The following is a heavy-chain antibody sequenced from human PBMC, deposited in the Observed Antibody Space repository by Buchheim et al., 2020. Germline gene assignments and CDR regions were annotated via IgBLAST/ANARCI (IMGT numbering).Heavy chain of an antibody. CDR3: ARDVSYGANDC. J-gene: IGHJ4*02. Sequence: QVQLVESGGGVVQPGRSLRLSCVTSGYTFTSHGMHWVRQAPGKGLEWVAAIWYDGSKEAYADSVKGRLTISRDISKNTLYMQMNSLRAEDTATYYCARDVSYGANDCWGQGTL. V-gene: IGHV3-33*01. CDR2: IWYDGSKE. CDR1: GYTFTSHG. D-gene: IGHD4-23*01.